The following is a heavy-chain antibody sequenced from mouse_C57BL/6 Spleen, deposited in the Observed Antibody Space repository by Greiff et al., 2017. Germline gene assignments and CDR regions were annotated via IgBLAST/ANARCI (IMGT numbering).Heavy chain of an antibody. CDR3: ARVDYDDYAMDY. V-gene: IGHV1-26*01. CDR1: GYTFTDYY. J-gene: IGHJ4*01. Sequence: VQLQQSGPELVKPGASVKISCKASGYTFTDYYMNWVKQSHGKSLEWIGDINPNNGGTSYKQKFKGKATLTVDKSSSTAYMELRSLTSEDSAVYYCARVDYDDYAMDYWGQGTSVTISS. CDR2: INPNNGGT. D-gene: IGHD2-4*01.